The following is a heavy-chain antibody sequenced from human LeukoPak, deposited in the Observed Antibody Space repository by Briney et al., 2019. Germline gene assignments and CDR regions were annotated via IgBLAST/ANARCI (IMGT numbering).Heavy chain of an antibody. D-gene: IGHD1-26*01. CDR3: ARGGFSDGCELLATVDY. CDR1: GVPLSRGCYQ. CDR2: FYYCQST. J-gene: IGHJ4*02. Sequence: SQTLSLLHTFSGVPLSRGCYQCSWVRQHPGRGLGWIGYFYYCQSTYYKPSRKSRDNISVDPPQNQFCAKQSPVTPGGTAVYYCARGGFSDGCELLATVDYWGQGTLVTVSS. V-gene: IGHV4-31*03.